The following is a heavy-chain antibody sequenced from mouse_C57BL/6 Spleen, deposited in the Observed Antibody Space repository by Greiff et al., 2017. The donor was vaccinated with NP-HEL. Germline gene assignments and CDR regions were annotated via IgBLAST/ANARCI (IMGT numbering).Heavy chain of an antibody. CDR2: IDPSDSYT. CDR1: GYTFTSYW. V-gene: IGHV1-69*01. CDR3: ARRYYYGSSYVYYAMDY. J-gene: IGHJ4*01. Sequence: VQLQQPGAELVMPGASVKLSCKASGYTFTSYWMHWVKQRPGQGLEWIGEIDPSDSYTNYIQKFKGKSTLTVDKSSSTAYMQLSSLTSEDSAVYYCARRYYYGSSYVYYAMDYWGQGTSVTVSS. D-gene: IGHD1-1*01.